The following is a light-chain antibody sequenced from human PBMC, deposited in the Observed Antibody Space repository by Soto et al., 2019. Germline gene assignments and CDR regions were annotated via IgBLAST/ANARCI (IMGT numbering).Light chain of an antibody. CDR1: QSISSN. V-gene: IGKV3-15*01. CDR2: RTS. J-gene: IGKJ4*01. CDR3: QQYNNWPRAT. Sequence: EIVMTHSPATLSVSPGERATLSCRASQSISSNLAWSQQKPGQAPRLLIFRTSSRATGFPVRFSGSGSGTEFNLTISSRQSEDFGVYYCQQYNNWPRATFGGGTKVEIK.